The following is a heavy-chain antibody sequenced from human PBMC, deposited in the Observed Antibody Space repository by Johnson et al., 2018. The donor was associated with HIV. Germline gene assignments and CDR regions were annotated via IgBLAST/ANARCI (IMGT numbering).Heavy chain of an antibody. CDR2: INQDGSDK. CDR3: ARGHGRDSSGPHGAFDS. Sequence: VRLVESGGGLVQPGGSLRLSCAASKFTFSNYWMHWVRQAPGKGLEWVANINQDGSDKNYADSVKGRFTISRDNSKNTLYLEMNSLNTEDTAVYYCARGHGRDSSGPHGAFDSWGQGTVVTVSS. D-gene: IGHD3-22*01. CDR1: KFTFSNYW. J-gene: IGHJ3*02. V-gene: IGHV3-7*02.